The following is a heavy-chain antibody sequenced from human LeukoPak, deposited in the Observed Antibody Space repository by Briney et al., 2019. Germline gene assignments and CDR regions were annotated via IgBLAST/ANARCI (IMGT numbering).Heavy chain of an antibody. Sequence: ASVKVSCKTSGYRFTNFDINWVRQAPGQGLDWMGWMNPDNGNTGYAQKFQGRVSMSGDTSISTPFMVLSSLRSDDTAVYFCARGPRESSSSDYWGQGTLVTVSS. V-gene: IGHV1-8*01. CDR1: GYRFTNFD. J-gene: IGHJ4*02. CDR3: ARGPRESSSSDY. CDR2: MNPDNGNT. D-gene: IGHD6-13*01.